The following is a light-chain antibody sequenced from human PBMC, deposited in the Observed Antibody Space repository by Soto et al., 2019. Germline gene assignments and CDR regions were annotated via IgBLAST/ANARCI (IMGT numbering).Light chain of an antibody. CDR3: SLYTSSSTWVV. Sequence: QSALTQPPSVSGSPGQSVTISCTGTSSDVGSYNRVSWYQQPPGTAPKLMIYEVSNRPSGVPDRFSGSKSGNTASLTISGLQAEDEADYYCSLYTSSSTWVVFGGGTKLTVL. CDR1: SSDVGSYNR. J-gene: IGLJ2*01. V-gene: IGLV2-18*01. CDR2: EVS.